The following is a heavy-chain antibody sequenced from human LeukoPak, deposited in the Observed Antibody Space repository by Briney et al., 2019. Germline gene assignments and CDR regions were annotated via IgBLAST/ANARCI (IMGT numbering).Heavy chain of an antibody. CDR2: IYYSGST. CDR3: ARDGTRGYIYAYAFDY. Sequence: KASETLSLTCTVSGGSISSGDYYWSRIRQPPGKGLEWIGNIYYSGSTYYNPSLKSRVTISVDTSKNQFSLKLSSVTAADTAVYYCARDGTRGYIYAYAFDYWGQGTLVTVSS. CDR1: GGSISSGDYY. V-gene: IGHV4-30-4*01. J-gene: IGHJ4*02. D-gene: IGHD5-18*01.